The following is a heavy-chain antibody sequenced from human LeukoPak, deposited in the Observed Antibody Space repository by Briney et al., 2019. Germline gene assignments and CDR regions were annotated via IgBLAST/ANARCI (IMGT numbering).Heavy chain of an antibody. CDR1: GYSISSGYY. Sequence: PSETLSLTCTVSGYSISSGYYWGWIRQPPGKGLEWIGSIYHSGSTYYNPSLKSRVTISVDTSKNQFSLKLSSVTAADTAVYYCARTKVGAINRWGQGTLVTVSS. CDR2: IYHSGST. V-gene: IGHV4-38-2*02. D-gene: IGHD1-26*01. CDR3: ARTKVGAINR. J-gene: IGHJ4*02.